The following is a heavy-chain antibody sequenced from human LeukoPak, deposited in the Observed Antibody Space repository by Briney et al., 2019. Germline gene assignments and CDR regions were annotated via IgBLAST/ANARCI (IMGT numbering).Heavy chain of an antibody. CDR2: VNHSGST. J-gene: IGHJ6*03. V-gene: IGHV4-34*01. D-gene: IGHD3-10*01. CDR1: DGSFSDYY. Sequence: SETLSLTCAVSDGSFSDYYWTWIRQPPGKGLEWIGDVNHSGSTNFNPSLKSRVTISVEKSKNQFSLTLTSLTAADTAVYYCARAYYGSGSFLEYYYYMDGWGKGTTVTVSS. CDR3: ARAYYGSGSFLEYYYYMDG.